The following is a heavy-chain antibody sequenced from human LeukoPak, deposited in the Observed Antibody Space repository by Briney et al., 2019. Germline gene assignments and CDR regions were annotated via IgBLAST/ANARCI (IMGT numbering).Heavy chain of an antibody. Sequence: ASVKVSCKVSGYTLTELSMHWVRQAPGKGLEWMGGFDPEDGETIYAQKFQGRVTMTEDTSTDTAYMELSSLRSEDTAVYYCATEITMVRGVIIMRSEAIDYWGQGTLVTVSS. CDR3: ATEITMVRGVIIMRSEAIDY. CDR2: FDPEDGET. CDR1: GYTLTELS. J-gene: IGHJ4*02. D-gene: IGHD3-10*01. V-gene: IGHV1-24*01.